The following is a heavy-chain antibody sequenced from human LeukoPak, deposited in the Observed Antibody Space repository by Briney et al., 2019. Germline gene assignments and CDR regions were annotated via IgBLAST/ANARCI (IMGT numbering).Heavy chain of an antibody. CDR1: GYTFTSYY. Sequence: GASVKVSCKASGYTFTSYYMHWVRQAPGQGLEWMGIINPSGGSTTYAQKFQGRVTMTRDTSTSTVYMELSSLRSEDTAVYYCARSNYDFLSGYSSDAFDIWGQGTMVTVSS. CDR3: ARSNYDFLSGYSSDAFDI. J-gene: IGHJ3*02. V-gene: IGHV1-46*01. CDR2: INPSGGST. D-gene: IGHD3-3*01.